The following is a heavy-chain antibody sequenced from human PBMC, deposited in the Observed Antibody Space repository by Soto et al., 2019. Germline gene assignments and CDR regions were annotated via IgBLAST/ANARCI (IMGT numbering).Heavy chain of an antibody. CDR3: AREGVYSNHAFDI. Sequence: GGSLRLSCAASVFTFSSYSMNWVRQAPGKGLEWVSSISSSSSYIYYADSVKGRFTISRDNAKNSLYLQMNSLRAEDTAVYYCAREGVYSNHAFDIWGQGTMVTVSS. D-gene: IGHD5-12*01. CDR1: VFTFSSYS. J-gene: IGHJ3*02. CDR2: ISSSSSYI. V-gene: IGHV3-21*01.